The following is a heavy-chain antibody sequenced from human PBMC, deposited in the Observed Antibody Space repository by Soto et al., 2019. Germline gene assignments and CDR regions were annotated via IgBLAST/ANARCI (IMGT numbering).Heavy chain of an antibody. CDR1: GDSVSSNSAA. D-gene: IGHD6-6*01. Sequence: QSQTLSLTCAISGDSVSSNSAAWNWIRQSPSRGLEWLGRTYYRSKWYNDYAVSVKSRITINPDTSKNQFSLQLNSVTPEDTAVYYCASSTTYSSSSVSYYYMDVWGKGTTVTVSS. CDR2: TYYRSKWYN. V-gene: IGHV6-1*01. J-gene: IGHJ6*03. CDR3: ASSTTYSSSSVSYYYMDV.